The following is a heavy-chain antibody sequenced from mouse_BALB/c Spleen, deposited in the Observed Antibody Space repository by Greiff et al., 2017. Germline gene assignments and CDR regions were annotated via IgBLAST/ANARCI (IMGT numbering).Heavy chain of an antibody. Sequence: EVKLVESGGGLVQPGGSLKLSCAASGFTFSSYGMSWVRQTPDKRLELVATINSNGGSTYYPDSVKGRFTISRDNAKNTLYLQMSSLKSEDTAMYYCARGHGNYAMDYWGQGTSVTVSS. CDR1: GFTFSSYG. D-gene: IGHD1-1*01. J-gene: IGHJ4*01. CDR3: ARGHGNYAMDY. CDR2: INSNGGST. V-gene: IGHV5-6-3*01.